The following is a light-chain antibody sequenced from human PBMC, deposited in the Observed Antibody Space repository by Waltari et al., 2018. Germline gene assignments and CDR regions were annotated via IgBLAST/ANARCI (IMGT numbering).Light chain of an antibody. CDR1: SSDVGGYNY. CDR3: CSYAGSSRV. V-gene: IGLV2-23*02. Sequence: QSALTQPASVSGSPGQSITISCTCTSSDVGGYNYVSWYQQHPGKAPKLMIYDVSKRPSGVSNRFSGSKSGNTASLTISGLQAEDEADYYCCSYAGSSRVFGGGTKLTVL. CDR2: DVS. J-gene: IGLJ2*01.